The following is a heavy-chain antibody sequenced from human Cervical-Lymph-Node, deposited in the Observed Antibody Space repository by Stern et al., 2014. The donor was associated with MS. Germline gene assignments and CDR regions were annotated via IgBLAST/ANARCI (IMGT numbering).Heavy chain of an antibody. D-gene: IGHD3-22*01. CDR2: ISSSSSYI. CDR1: GFTFSSYS. V-gene: IGHV3-21*01. Sequence: EMQLVESGGGLVKPGGSLRLSCAASGFTFSSYSMNWVRQAPGKGLEWVSFISSSSSYIYYADSVKGRFTISRDNAKNSLYLQMNSLRAEDTAVYYCARYQYYYDSSGFDYWGQGTLVTVSS. J-gene: IGHJ4*02. CDR3: ARYQYYYDSSGFDY.